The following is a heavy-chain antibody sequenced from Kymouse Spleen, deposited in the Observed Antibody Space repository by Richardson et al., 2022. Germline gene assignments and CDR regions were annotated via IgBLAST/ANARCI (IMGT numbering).Heavy chain of an antibody. D-gene: IGHD6-19*01. CDR3: ARDGGMAGYYYYGMDV. V-gene: IGHV4-31*03. CDR1: GGSISSGGYY. CDR2: IYYSGST. Sequence: QVQLQESGPGLVKPSQTLSLTCTVSGGSISSGGYYWSWIRQHPGKGLEWIGYIYYSGSTYYNPSLKSRVTISVDTSKNQFSLKLSSVTAADTAVYYCARDGGMAGYYYYGMDVWGQGTTVTVSS. J-gene: IGHJ6*02.